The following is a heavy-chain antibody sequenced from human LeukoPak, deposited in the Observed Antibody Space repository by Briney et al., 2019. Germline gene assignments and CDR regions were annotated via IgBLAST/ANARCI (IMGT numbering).Heavy chain of an antibody. D-gene: IGHD6-6*01. Sequence: SETLSLTCAVYGGSFSGYYWSWIRQPPGKGLEWIGEINHSGSTNYNPSLKSRVTISVDTSKSQFSLKLSSVTAADTAVYYCARGLVQLVGSDYWGQGTLVTVSS. V-gene: IGHV4-34*01. CDR3: ARGLVQLVGSDY. CDR1: GGSFSGYY. J-gene: IGHJ4*02. CDR2: INHSGST.